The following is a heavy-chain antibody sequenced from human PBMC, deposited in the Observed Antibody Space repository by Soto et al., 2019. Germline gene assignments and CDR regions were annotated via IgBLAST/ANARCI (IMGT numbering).Heavy chain of an antibody. CDR2: IYHSGST. J-gene: IGHJ4*02. V-gene: IGHV4-59*01. D-gene: IGHD1-26*01. CDR3: ARGKMVGAN. Sequence: QVQLQESGPGLVKPSETLSLTCTVSGGSISGYYWSWIRQPPGKGLEWIGNIYHSGSTKYNPSLNSRVTISVDTSKNQVSLKLSSVTAADTAVYYCARGKMVGANWGQGTLVTVSS. CDR1: GGSISGYY.